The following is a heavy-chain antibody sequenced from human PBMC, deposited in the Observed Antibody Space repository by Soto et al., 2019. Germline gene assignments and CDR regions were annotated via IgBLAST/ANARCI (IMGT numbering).Heavy chain of an antibody. J-gene: IGHJ4*02. V-gene: IGHV3-11*06. D-gene: IGHD1-7*01. CDR3: ARVDGTTSWYFDY. CDR1: GFTFSDYY. Sequence: GGSLRLSCAASGFTFSDYYMSWIRQAPGKGLEWVSYISSSSSYTNYADSVKGRFTISRDNAKNSLYLQMNSLRAEDTAVYYCARVDGTTSWYFDYWGQGTLVTVSS. CDR2: ISSSSSYT.